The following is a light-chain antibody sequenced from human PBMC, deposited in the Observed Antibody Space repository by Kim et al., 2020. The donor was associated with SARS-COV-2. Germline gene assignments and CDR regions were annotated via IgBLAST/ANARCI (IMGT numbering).Light chain of an antibody. J-gene: IGLJ3*02. CDR1: SGSIASNY. Sequence: NFMPTQPHSVSESPGKTVTISCTGSSGSIASNYVQWYQQRPGSAPTTVIYEDNQRPSGVPDRFSGSIDSSSNSASLTISGLKTEDEADYYCQSYDSSNRVFGGGTQLTVL. V-gene: IGLV6-57*02. CDR2: EDN. CDR3: QSYDSSNRV.